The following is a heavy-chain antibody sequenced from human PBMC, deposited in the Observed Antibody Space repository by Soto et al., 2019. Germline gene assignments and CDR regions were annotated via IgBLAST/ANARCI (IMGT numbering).Heavy chain of an antibody. D-gene: IGHD2-15*01. Sequence: SGPTLVNPTQTLTLTCTFSGFSFTTSEMRVGWIRQPPGKALEWLARIDWDDDKFYSTSLKTRLTIAKDTSKNLVVLTMTNMGPVDTATYYCAHIEVSGSAFDIWGQGTMVTV. J-gene: IGHJ3*02. CDR2: IDWDDDK. CDR3: AHIEVSGSAFDI. V-gene: IGHV2-70*04. CDR1: GFSFTTSEMR.